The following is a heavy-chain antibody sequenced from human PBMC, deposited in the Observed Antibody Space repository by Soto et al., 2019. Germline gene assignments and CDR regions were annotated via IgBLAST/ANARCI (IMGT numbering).Heavy chain of an antibody. CDR2: VSPDGRTA. D-gene: IGHD6-13*01. V-gene: IGHV3-74*01. Sequence: GGSLRLSCAVSGFTFGNYWMRWVRQAPGKGLVWVSRVSPDGRTATYADSVKGRFTISRDNVESTLYLQMNSMRAEDTAVYYCAKDEGAAVESPGDWGHGTLVTVAS. J-gene: IGHJ4*01. CDR3: AKDEGAAVESPGD. CDR1: GFTFGNYW.